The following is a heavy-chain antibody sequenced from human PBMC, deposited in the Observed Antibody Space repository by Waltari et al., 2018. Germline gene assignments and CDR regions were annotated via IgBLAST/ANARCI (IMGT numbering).Heavy chain of an antibody. CDR1: GFSFASYE. D-gene: IGHD2-2*01. CDR2: ISDSDNSK. Sequence: EAQLVESGGGWVQPGGSLRLSGAPSGFSFASYEMNWVRQAPGKGLEWISYISDSDNSKFYAESVKGRFTVSRDNAKNSLHLEMNSLRAEDTATYYCVRDGLGSGRTRVDVWGQGTTVIVSS. CDR3: VRDGLGSGRTRVDV. J-gene: IGHJ6*02. V-gene: IGHV3-48*03.